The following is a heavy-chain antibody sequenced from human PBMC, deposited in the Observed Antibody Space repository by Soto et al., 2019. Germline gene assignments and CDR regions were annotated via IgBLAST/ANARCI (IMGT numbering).Heavy chain of an antibody. V-gene: IGHV3-30*18. CDR1: GFTFSSYG. J-gene: IGHJ4*02. D-gene: IGHD3-16*01. Sequence: QVQLVESGGGVVQPGRSLRLSCAASGFTFSSYGMHWVRQAPGKGLEWVAVISYDGSNKYYADSVKGRFTISRDNSKNTLYLQMNSLRAEDTAVYYCAKGGEEFDYWGQGPLVTVSS. CDR2: ISYDGSNK. CDR3: AKGGEEFDY.